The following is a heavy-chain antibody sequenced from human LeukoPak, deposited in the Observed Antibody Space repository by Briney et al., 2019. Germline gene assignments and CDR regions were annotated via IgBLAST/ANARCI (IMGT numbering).Heavy chain of an antibody. Sequence: PSETLSLTCAVYGGSFSGYYWSWIRQPPGKGLEWIGEINHSGSTHYHPSLKRRLTISVDTSKNQFSLKLSSVTAADTAVYYCARISYGPGSYPTYYFDYWGQGTPVTVSS. J-gene: IGHJ4*02. V-gene: IGHV4-34*01. D-gene: IGHD3-10*01. CDR2: INHSGST. CDR1: GGSFSGYY. CDR3: ARISYGPGSYPTYYFDY.